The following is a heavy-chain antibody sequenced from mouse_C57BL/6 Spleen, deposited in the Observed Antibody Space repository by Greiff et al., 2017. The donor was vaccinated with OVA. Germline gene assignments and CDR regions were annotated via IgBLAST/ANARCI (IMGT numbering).Heavy chain of an antibody. V-gene: IGHV5-17*01. CDR1: GFTFSDYG. D-gene: IGHD2-4*01. CDR3: ARRRLRGYAMDY. J-gene: IGHJ4*01. Sequence: EVQLQQSGGGLVKPGGSLKLSCAASGFTFSDYGMHWVRQAPEKGLEWVAYISSGSSTIYYADTVKGRFTISRDNAKNTLFLQMTSLRSEDTAMYYCARRRLRGYAMDYWGQGTSVTVSS. CDR2: ISSGSSTI.